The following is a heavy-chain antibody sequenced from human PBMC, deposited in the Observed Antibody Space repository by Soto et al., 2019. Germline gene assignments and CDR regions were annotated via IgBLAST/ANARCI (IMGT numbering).Heavy chain of an antibody. D-gene: IGHD3-3*01. CDR3: ARSVATYYDFWSGYSNLNYYYYGMDV. CDR1: GGSFSGYY. J-gene: IGHJ6*02. Sequence: SETLSLTCAVYGGSFSGYYWSWIRQPPGKWLEWLGEINHSGSTNYNPSLKSRVKISVDTSKNQFSLKLRSVTAADTAVYYCARSVATYYDFWSGYSNLNYYYYGMDVWGQGTTVTVSS. V-gene: IGHV4-34*01. CDR2: INHSGST.